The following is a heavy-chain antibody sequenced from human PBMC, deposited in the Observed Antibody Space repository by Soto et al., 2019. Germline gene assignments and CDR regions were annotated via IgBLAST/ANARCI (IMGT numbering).Heavy chain of an antibody. CDR1: GYTLTELS. D-gene: IGHD2-2*01. V-gene: IGHV1-24*01. CDR2: FDPEDGET. Sequence: ASVKVSCKVSGYTLTELSMHWVRQAPGKGLEWMGGFDPEDGETIYAQKFQGRVTMTEDTSTDTAYMELSSLRSEDTAVYYCATDGASDCSSTSCSWAPFDYWGQGTLVTVSS. CDR3: ATDGASDCSSTSCSWAPFDY. J-gene: IGHJ4*02.